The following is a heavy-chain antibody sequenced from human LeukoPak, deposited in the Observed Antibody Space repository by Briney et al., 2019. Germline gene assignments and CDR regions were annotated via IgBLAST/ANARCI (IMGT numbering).Heavy chain of an antibody. CDR1: GYTFTSYD. V-gene: IGHV1-8*01. CDR2: MNPNSGNT. CDR3: ARGYDFWSGFYYYMDV. Sequence: ASVKVSCKASGYTFTSYDINWVRQATGQGLEWMGWMNPNSGNTGYAQKSQGRVTMTRNTSISTAYMELSSLRSEDTAVYYCARGYDFWSGFYYYMDVWGKGTTVTVSS. J-gene: IGHJ6*03. D-gene: IGHD3-3*01.